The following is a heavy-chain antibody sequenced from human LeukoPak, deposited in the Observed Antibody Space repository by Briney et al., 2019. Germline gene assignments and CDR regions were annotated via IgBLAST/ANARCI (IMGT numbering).Heavy chain of an antibody. V-gene: IGHV1-69*04. CDR1: GGTFSSYA. CDR2: IIPIFGIA. Sequence: ASVKVSCKASGGTFSSYAISWVRQAPGQGLEWMGRIIPIFGIANYAQKFQGRVTITADKSTSTAYMELSSLRSEDTAVYYCARDTPPLAVSYYYYGMDVWGQGTTVTVSS. J-gene: IGHJ6*02. D-gene: IGHD6-19*01. CDR3: ARDTPPLAVSYYYYGMDV.